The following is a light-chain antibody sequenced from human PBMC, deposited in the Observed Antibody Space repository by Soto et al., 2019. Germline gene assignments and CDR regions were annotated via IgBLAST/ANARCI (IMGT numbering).Light chain of an antibody. V-gene: IGLV1-44*01. CDR1: TSNIGSNA. Sequence: QSDLTQPPSASAPPGQRVTISCSGSTSNIGSNAVNWYQQLPGTAPKLLLYSNTQRPSGVPDRFSGSKSGTSASLAISGLQSEDESTYYCATWDDSLNVWMFGGGTKVTVL. CDR3: ATWDDSLNVWM. J-gene: IGLJ3*02. CDR2: SNT.